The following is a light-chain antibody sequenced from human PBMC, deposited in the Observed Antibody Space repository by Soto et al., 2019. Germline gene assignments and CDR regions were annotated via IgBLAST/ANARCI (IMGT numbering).Light chain of an antibody. CDR1: QTVNNNY. Sequence: EIVLTQPPGPLSVSPGDRVTLSCRASQTVNNNYLAWYQQKPGQAPQLLIYGASTPATGTPARFSGSGSGTHFTLTVSRLEPEDFAVYYCQQYGGSAPWTFGPGTKVDMK. V-gene: IGKV3-20*01. CDR3: QQYGGSAPWT. J-gene: IGKJ1*01. CDR2: GAS.